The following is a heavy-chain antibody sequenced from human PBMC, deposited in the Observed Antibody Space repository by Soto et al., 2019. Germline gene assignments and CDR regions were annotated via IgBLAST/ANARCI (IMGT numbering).Heavy chain of an antibody. CDR1: GFTFSSYW. V-gene: IGHV3-74*01. J-gene: IGHJ2*01. CDR3: ARGGSLNWYFDL. CDR2: INSDGSNT. Sequence: EVQLVESGGGLVQPGGSLRLSCAASGFTFSSYWMHWVHQAPGKGLVWVSRINSDGSNTNYADSVKGRFTISRDNAKNTLYLQMNSLRAEDTAVYYCARGGSLNWYFDLWGRGTLVTVSS. D-gene: IGHD1-26*01.